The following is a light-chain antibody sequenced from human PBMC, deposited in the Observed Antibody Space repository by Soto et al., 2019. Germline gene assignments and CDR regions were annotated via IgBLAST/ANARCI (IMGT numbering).Light chain of an antibody. V-gene: IGKV1-39*01. CDR2: AAS. CDR1: QSISSY. CDR3: QQSYSTLIT. Sequence: DIKMTQSPSSLSASEGDRVTIACRASQSISSYLNWYQQKPGKAPKLLIYAASSLQSGVPSRFSGSGSGTDFTLTISSLQPEDFATYYCQQSYSTLITFGQGTRLEI. J-gene: IGKJ5*01.